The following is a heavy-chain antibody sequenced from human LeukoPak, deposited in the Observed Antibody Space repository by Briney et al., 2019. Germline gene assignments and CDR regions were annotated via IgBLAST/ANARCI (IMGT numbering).Heavy chain of an antibody. Sequence: PGRSLRLSCAASGFTFSSYGMHWVRQAPGKGLEWVAVISYDGSNKYYADSVKGRFTISRDNSKNTLYLQMNSLRAEDTAVYYCAKILRGNGRDAPIYYYDSSGYPDFDYWGQGTLVTVSS. CDR1: GFTFSSYG. V-gene: IGHV3-30*18. CDR2: ISYDGSNK. J-gene: IGHJ4*02. D-gene: IGHD3-22*01. CDR3: AKILRGNGRDAPIYYYDSSGYPDFDY.